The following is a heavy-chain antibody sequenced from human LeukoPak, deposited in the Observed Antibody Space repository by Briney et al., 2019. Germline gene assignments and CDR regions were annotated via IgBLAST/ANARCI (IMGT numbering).Heavy chain of an antibody. CDR1: GYTFTSNY. V-gene: IGHV1-46*01. Sequence: ASVKVSCKAFGYTFTSNYMHWVRQAPGQGPEWMGVISPSGGSTTYAQKFQGRVTLTRDMSASTDYLELSSLRSEDTAVYYCARGVLRYFDWSYYYYMDVWGKGTTVTISS. J-gene: IGHJ6*03. D-gene: IGHD3-9*01. CDR3: ARGVLRYFDWSYYYYMDV. CDR2: ISPSGGST.